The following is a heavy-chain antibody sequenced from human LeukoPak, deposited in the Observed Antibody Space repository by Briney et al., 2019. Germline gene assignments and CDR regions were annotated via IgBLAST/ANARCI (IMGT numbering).Heavy chain of an antibody. CDR2: IYYSGST. J-gene: IGHJ4*02. Sequence: SETLSLTCTVSGGSISSYYWSWIRQPPGKGLEWIGYIYYSGSTNYNPSLESRATISVDTSKNQFSLKLSSVTAADTAVYYCARARSGWWDPFDYWGQGTLVTVSS. D-gene: IGHD6-19*01. CDR1: GGSISSYY. CDR3: ARARSGWWDPFDY. V-gene: IGHV4-59*01.